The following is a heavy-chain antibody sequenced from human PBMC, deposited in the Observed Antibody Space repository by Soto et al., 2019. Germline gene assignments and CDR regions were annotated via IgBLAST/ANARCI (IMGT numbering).Heavy chain of an antibody. D-gene: IGHD3-22*01. CDR3: VLDYYDSTGYYPGVGLDV. Sequence: GESLKISCQGSGYTFKTHWIGWVRQMPGKGLEWMGIIYPGDSDTRYGPSFQGQVTISADKSISTAYLQWSSLKASDTAMYYCVLDYYDSTGYYPGVGLDVWGNGTTVTVAS. V-gene: IGHV5-51*01. CDR1: GYTFKTHW. CDR2: IYPGDSDT. J-gene: IGHJ6*04.